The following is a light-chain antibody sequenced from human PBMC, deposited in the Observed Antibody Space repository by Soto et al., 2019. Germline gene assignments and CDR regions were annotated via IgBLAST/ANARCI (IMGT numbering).Light chain of an antibody. CDR1: SGHSSYA. Sequence: QTVVTQSPSASASLGASVKLTCTLSSGHSSYAIAWHQQQPEKGPRYLMKLNSDGSHSKGDGIPDRFSGSSSGAERYLTISSLQSEDEADYYCQTWGTGSNWVFGGGTKLTVL. CDR3: QTWGTGSNWV. CDR2: LNSDGSH. J-gene: IGLJ3*02. V-gene: IGLV4-69*01.